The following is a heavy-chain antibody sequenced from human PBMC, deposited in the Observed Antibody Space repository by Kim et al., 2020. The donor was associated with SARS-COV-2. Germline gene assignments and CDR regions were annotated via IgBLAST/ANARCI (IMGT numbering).Heavy chain of an antibody. Sequence: TYYADSVKGRFTISRDNAKNTLYLQVDCLRDEGRALYYCARKEVPNPCDYGGQGTLVAVSS. V-gene: IGHV3-23*01. CDR2: T. J-gene: IGHJ4*02. D-gene: IGHD2-8*01. CDR3: ARKEVPNPCDY.